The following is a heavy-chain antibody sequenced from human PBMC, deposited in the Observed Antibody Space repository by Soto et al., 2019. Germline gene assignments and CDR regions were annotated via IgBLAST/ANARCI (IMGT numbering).Heavy chain of an antibody. V-gene: IGHV1-69*13. J-gene: IGHJ4*02. D-gene: IGHD6-13*01. CDR3: ASEAYSSSWYDDY. CDR1: GGTFSSYA. CDR2: IIPIFGTA. Sequence: SVKVSCKASGGTFSSYAISWVRQAPGQGLEWMGGIIPIFGTANYAQKFQGRVTITADESTSTAYMELSSLRSEDTAVYYCASEAYSSSWYDDYWGQGTLVTVSS.